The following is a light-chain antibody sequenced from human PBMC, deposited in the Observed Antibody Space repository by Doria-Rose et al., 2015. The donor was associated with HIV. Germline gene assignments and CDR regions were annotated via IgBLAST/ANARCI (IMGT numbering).Light chain of an antibody. CDR1: QSLLYTSKNY. CDR2: WAS. Sequence: DIRVTQSPESLGMSLGERATLNCKSNQSLLYTSKNYLAWYQQKPGQPLKLLIYWASTRQSGVPARFSGSGSGTDFTLTISSLEAEDVAVYYCQQYYGTPSFGPGTTVDIK. CDR3: QQYYGTPS. J-gene: IGKJ3*01. V-gene: IGKV4-1*01.